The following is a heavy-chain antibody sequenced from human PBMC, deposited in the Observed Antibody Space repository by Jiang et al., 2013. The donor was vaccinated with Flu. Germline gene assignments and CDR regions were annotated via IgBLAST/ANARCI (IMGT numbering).Heavy chain of an antibody. V-gene: IGHV7-4-1*02. CDR2: ISTNTGES. D-gene: IGHD3-10*01. Sequence: SGSELKKPGASVKVSCKASGFNFHNYAMNWVRQAPGQGLEWMGWISTNTGESTYAQGFTGRFDFSMDTSVTTAYLQISSLKAEDTAVYFCASYTTRVKIIRGVPTLDGMDVWGQGTTVTVSS. CDR3: ASYTTRVKIIRGVPTLDGMDV. J-gene: IGHJ6*02. CDR1: GFNFHNYA.